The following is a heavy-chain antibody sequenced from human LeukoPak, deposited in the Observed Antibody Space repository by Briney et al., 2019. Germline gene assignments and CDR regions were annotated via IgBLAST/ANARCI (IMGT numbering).Heavy chain of an antibody. CDR1: GFTFSTSG. CDR2: ISGSGGTP. CDR3: AKTRGISISGVVSLCDY. Sequence: GGSLRLSCAASGFTFSTSGMTWVRQAPGKGLDWVSIISGSGGTPYYTDSVKGRFTISRDNSKNTLYLQMNSLRAEDTAVYYCAKTRGISISGVVSLCDYWGQGTLVTVSS. V-gene: IGHV3-23*01. J-gene: IGHJ4*02. D-gene: IGHD3-3*01.